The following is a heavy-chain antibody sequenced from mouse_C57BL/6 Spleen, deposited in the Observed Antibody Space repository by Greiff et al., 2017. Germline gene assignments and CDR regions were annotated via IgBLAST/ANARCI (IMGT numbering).Heavy chain of an antibody. CDR3: ADGNLWYLFAY. V-gene: IGHV1-82*01. Sequence: VQLQQSGPELVKPGASVKISCKASGYAFSSSWMNWVKQRPGKGLEWIGRIYPGDGDTNYNGKFKGKATLTADKSSSTAYMQLSSLTSEDSAVYFCADGNLWYLFAYWGQGTLVTVSA. J-gene: IGHJ3*01. CDR1: GYAFSSSW. D-gene: IGHD2-1*01. CDR2: IYPGDGDT.